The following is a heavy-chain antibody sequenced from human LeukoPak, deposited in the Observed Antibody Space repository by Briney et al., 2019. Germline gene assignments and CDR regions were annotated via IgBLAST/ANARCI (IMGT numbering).Heavy chain of an antibody. V-gene: IGHV3-23*01. J-gene: IGHJ4*02. Sequence: GGSLRLSCAASGFTFSNYAMSWVRQAPGKGLDWVSSITGSGSSTYYADSVKGRFTISRDNSKNTLYLQMNSLRAEDTAVYYCAKFPGGDFWSGFDYWGQGTLVTVSS. CDR1: GFTFSNYA. CDR2: ITGSGSST. CDR3: AKFPGGDFWSGFDY. D-gene: IGHD3-3*01.